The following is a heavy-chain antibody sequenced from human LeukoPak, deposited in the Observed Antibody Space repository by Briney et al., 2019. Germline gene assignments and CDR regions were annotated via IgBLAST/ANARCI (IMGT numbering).Heavy chain of an antibody. J-gene: IGHJ4*02. Sequence: SGRSLRLSCAASGFTFSSYAMHWVRQAPGKGLEWVAVISYDGSNKYYADCVKGRFTISRDNSKNTLYLQMNSLRAEDTAVYYCARGGHSSGWSQGGLDYWGQGTLVTVSS. CDR2: ISYDGSNK. CDR1: GFTFSSYA. V-gene: IGHV3-30-3*01. CDR3: ARGGHSSGWSQGGLDY. D-gene: IGHD6-19*01.